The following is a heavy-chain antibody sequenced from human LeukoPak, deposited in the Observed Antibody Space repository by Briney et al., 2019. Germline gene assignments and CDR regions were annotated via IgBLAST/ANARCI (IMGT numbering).Heavy chain of an antibody. CDR3: AKDYYDTNDNAFDI. CDR2: ISWNSGSI. D-gene: IGHD3-22*01. Sequence: PGGSLRLSCAASGFTFDDYAMHWVRQAPGKGLEWVSGISWNSGSIGYADSVKGRFTISRDNAKNSLYLQMNSLRAEDTALYYCAKDYYDTNDNAFDIWGQGTMVTVSS. CDR1: GFTFDDYA. J-gene: IGHJ3*02. V-gene: IGHV3-9*01.